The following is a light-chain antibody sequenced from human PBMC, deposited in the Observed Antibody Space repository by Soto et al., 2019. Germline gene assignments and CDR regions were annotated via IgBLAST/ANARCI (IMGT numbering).Light chain of an antibody. CDR2: AAS. Sequence: DIRMTQSPSSLSASVGDRVTITCRASQSVNSYLNWYQQKPGTAPKLLIYAASSLQTGVPSRFSGSGSGTDFTLTISSLQPEDFATYYCQQSYSSPRTFGQGTKVDIK. J-gene: IGKJ1*01. CDR3: QQSYSSPRT. CDR1: QSVNSY. V-gene: IGKV1-39*01.